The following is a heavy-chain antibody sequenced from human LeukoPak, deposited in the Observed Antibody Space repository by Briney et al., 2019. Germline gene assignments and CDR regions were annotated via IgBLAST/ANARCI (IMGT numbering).Heavy chain of an antibody. Sequence: GESLRLSCEAFGFAFSNHATTWVRQAPGEGLQWVSTISDTGKTTFYRDSVRGRFTISRDISNNTLYLQMDGLRADDTAVYYCARGGAYDYGVLDAWGQGTLVTVSS. J-gene: IGHJ5*02. CDR2: ISDTGKTT. V-gene: IGHV3-23*01. CDR3: ARGGAYDYGVLDA. D-gene: IGHD4/OR15-4a*01. CDR1: GFAFSNHA.